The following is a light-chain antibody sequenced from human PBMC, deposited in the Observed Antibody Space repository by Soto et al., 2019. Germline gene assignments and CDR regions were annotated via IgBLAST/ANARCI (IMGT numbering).Light chain of an antibody. CDR2: KAS. V-gene: IGKV1-5*03. Sequence: DIQMTQSPSTLSASVGDRVTITCRASQSVTSWLAWYQQKPGKAPNLLIYKASSLEGGVPSRFSGSGSGTECTLTINSLQPDDFATYYCQQYHRNPWTCGQGTKVEIK. CDR3: QQYHRNPWT. CDR1: QSVTSW. J-gene: IGKJ1*01.